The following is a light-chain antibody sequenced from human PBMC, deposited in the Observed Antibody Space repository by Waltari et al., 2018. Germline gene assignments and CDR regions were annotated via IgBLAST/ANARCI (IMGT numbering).Light chain of an antibody. CDR1: ENVNNY. Sequence: IQMTQSPSSLSASVGDRVTITCRASENVNNYLNWYQQKPGKAPKLLIYKASTLQSGVPSRFSGSGSGTDYTFTISSLQSEDVATYYCQHNYGTPPTFGPGTKLDIK. CDR2: KAS. CDR3: QHNYGTPPT. J-gene: IGKJ3*01. V-gene: IGKV1-39*01.